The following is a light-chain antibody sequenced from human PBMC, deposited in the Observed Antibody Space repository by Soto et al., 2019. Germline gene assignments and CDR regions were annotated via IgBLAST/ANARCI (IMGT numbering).Light chain of an antibody. CDR3: QQYSHWPRT. Sequence: EVVLTQSPATLSVSPGERATLSCRASQSVSSALDWFQHKPGQAPRLLIYYASTRATGVPARFSGNGTGTEFTLTISSLQSVDFAVYYCQQYSHWPRTFGQGTKVEIK. CDR1: QSVSSA. J-gene: IGKJ1*01. V-gene: IGKV3-15*01. CDR2: YAS.